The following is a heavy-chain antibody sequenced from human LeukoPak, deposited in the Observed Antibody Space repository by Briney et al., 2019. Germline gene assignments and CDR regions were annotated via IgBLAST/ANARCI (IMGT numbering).Heavy chain of an antibody. CDR1: GGSISSYY. J-gene: IGHJ1*01. CDR2: IYYSGST. V-gene: IGHV4-59*12. Sequence: KPSETLSLTCTVSGGSISSYYWSWIRQPPGKGLEWIGYIYYSGSTNYNPSLKSRVTMSVDTSKNQFSLKLSSVTAADTAVYYCARGDGPLLWFGELLSAEYFQHWGQGTLVTVSS. D-gene: IGHD3-10*01. CDR3: ARGDGPLLWFGELLSAEYFQH.